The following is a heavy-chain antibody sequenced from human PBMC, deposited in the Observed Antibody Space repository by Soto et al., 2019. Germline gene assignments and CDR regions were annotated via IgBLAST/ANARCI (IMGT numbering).Heavy chain of an antibody. J-gene: IGHJ4*02. D-gene: IGHD3-10*01. Sequence: QVQLQESGPGLVKPSETLSLTCTVSGGSISTYYWIWIRQPPGKGLEWIGVFYNGGTTNYSPSLKSRVTLSVDTSKNQFSLKLNSVTAADTAVYYCARDGSERPATYWGQGILVTVSS. V-gene: IGHV4-59*01. CDR3: ARDGSERPATY. CDR1: GGSISTYY. CDR2: FYNGGTT.